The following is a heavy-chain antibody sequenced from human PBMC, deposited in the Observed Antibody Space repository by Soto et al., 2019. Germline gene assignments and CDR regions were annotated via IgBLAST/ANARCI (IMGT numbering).Heavy chain of an antibody. J-gene: IGHJ6*03. CDR3: ARRARPDFYYMDV. D-gene: IGHD6-6*01. Sequence: EVQLAESGGGLAQPGGSLRPSCAASGSTLGGYAMVWVAQAQGKGLEYVSGISSNGVGTYYANSVQGRFTISRDNSKNTVYLQMGSLRPEDMAVYYCARRARPDFYYMDVWGKGTTVTVSS. CDR1: GSTLGGYA. V-gene: IGHV3-64*01. CDR2: ISSNGVGT.